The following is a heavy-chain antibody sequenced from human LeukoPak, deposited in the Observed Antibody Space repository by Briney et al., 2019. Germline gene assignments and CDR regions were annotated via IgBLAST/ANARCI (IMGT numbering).Heavy chain of an antibody. CDR1: GFTFSDAW. CDR3: NTDFDY. Sequence: PGGSLRLSCATSGFTFSDAWMSWVRQAPGKGLEWVARVKSETDGGTIDYAAPVTGRFTISRDDSEKMVVLQMNSLKSEDTGVYYCNTDFDYWGQGTLVTVSS. CDR2: VKSETDGGTI. V-gene: IGHV3-15*01. J-gene: IGHJ4*02.